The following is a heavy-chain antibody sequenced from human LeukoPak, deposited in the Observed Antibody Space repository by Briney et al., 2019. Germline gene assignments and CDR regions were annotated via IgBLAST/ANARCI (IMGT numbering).Heavy chain of an antibody. D-gene: IGHD3-22*01. J-gene: IGHJ4*02. CDR3: AKDGGSGYYYFDY. Sequence: PGGSLRLSCAASGFTFSSNAMHWVRQAPGKGLEWVVVISYGGSNKYYADSVKGRFTISRDNSKNTLYLQMNSLRAEDTAVYYCAKDGGSGYYYFDYWGQGTLVTVSS. V-gene: IGHV3-30*04. CDR2: ISYGGSNK. CDR1: GFTFSSNA.